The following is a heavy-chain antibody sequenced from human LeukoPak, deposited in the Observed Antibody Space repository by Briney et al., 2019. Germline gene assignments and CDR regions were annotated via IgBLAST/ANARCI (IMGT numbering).Heavy chain of an antibody. CDR2: IKQDGSEK. Sequence: GGSLRLSCGASGFIFSDAWMTWVRQAPGKGLEWVANIKQDGSEKYYVDSVKGRFTISRDNAKNSLYLQMNSLRAEDTAVYYCARDSGLDYDILTGCDYWGQGTLVTVSS. CDR3: ARDSGLDYDILTGCDY. D-gene: IGHD3-9*01. CDR1: GFIFSDAW. J-gene: IGHJ4*02. V-gene: IGHV3-7*04.